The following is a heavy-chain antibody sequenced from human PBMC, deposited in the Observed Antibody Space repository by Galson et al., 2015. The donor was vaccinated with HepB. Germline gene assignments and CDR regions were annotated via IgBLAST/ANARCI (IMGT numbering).Heavy chain of an antibody. Sequence: SVKVSCKASGVIFSSHSITWVRQAPGQGLEWMGRIIPVLGKTNYAQRFQGRVTITADHSTHTTYMELGSLTTEDTALYYCARGGVYGGTLADWGQGTQVTVSS. CDR3: ARGGVYGGTLAD. V-gene: IGHV1-69*13. CDR1: GVIFSSHS. J-gene: IGHJ1*01. CDR2: IIPVLGKT. D-gene: IGHD4-23*01.